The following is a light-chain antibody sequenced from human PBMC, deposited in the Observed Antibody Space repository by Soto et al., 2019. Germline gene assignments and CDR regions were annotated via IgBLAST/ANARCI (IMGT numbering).Light chain of an antibody. CDR2: LGS. CDR1: QSLLHSNGYNY. J-gene: IGKJ2*01. V-gene: IGKV2-28*01. CDR3: MQALQTPPYMYT. Sequence: DIVMTQSPLSLPVTPGEPASISCRSSQSLLHSNGYNYLDWYLQKPGQSPQLLTYLGSNRASGVPDRFSGSGSGTDFTLKISRVEAEDVGVYYCMQALQTPPYMYTFGQGTKLEIK.